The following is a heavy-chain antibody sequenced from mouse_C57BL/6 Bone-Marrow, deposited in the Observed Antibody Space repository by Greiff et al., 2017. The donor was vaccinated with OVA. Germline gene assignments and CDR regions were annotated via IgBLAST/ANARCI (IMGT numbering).Heavy chain of an antibody. D-gene: IGHD2-4*01. Sequence: EVKLVESGEGLVKPGGSLKLSCAASGFTFSSSAMSWVRQTPEKRLEWVAYISSGGDYIYYEDTVKGRFTISRDNARNTLYLQLSSLKSDDTAMYYCTRAGLRRDWYFDVWGTGTTVTVSS. J-gene: IGHJ1*03. CDR3: TRAGLRRDWYFDV. CDR1: GFTFSSSA. V-gene: IGHV5-9-1*02. CDR2: ISSGGDYI.